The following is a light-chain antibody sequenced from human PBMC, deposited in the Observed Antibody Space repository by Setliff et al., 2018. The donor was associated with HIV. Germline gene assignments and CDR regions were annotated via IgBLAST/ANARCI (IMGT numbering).Light chain of an antibody. Sequence: QSALTQPASVSGSPGESITISCTGTSNDVGRYDLVSWYQQHPARAPKLIIYQATRRLSGVSNRFSGSKSGNVASLTISGLQAEDEADYYCCSNTGSNTFVFGTGTKVTVL. CDR2: QAT. V-gene: IGLV2-23*01. CDR1: SNDVGRYDL. J-gene: IGLJ1*01. CDR3: CSNTGSNTFV.